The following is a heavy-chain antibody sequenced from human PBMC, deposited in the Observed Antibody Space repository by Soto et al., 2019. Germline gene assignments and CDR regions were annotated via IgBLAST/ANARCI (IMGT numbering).Heavy chain of an antibody. CDR3: ARDHYVENSGYLPGA. CDR2: IYSGGSI. Sequence: EVQLVESGGGLVQPGGSLRLSCAASGFSVSGNYMTWVRQAPGKGLEWGSVIYSGGSIYYADSVKGRFTISRDNSKNTLYLQMKSLRAEDTAVYYCARDHYVENSGYLPGAWGQGTLVTVSS. J-gene: IGHJ4*02. V-gene: IGHV3-53*01. D-gene: IGHD3-22*01. CDR1: GFSVSGNY.